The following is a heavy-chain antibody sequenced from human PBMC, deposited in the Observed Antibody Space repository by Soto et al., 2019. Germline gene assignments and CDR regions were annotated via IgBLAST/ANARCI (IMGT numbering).Heavy chain of an antibody. CDR1: GYTFTGYY. J-gene: IGHJ2*01. D-gene: IGHD6-13*01. Sequence: QVQLVQSGAEVKKPGASVKVSCKASGYTFTGYYMHWVRQAPGQGLEWMGWINPNSGGTNYAQKFQGWVTMTRDTYISTAYMDLSRLRSDDTAVYYCARDPGIAAAGQIGWYFDLWGRGTLVTVSS. V-gene: IGHV1-2*04. CDR2: INPNSGGT. CDR3: ARDPGIAAAGQIGWYFDL.